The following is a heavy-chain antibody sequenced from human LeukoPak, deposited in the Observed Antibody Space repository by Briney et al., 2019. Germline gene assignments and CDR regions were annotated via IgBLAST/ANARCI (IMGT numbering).Heavy chain of an antibody. J-gene: IGHJ6*03. V-gene: IGHV1-46*01. D-gene: IGHD3-9*01. CDR2: INPSGGST. CDR1: GYTFTSYY. Sequence: ASVKVSCKASGYTFTSYYMHWVRQAPGQGLEWMGIINPSGGSTSYAQKFQGRVTMTRDMSTSTVYMELSSLRSEDTAVYYCAKNVREADWYYYYMDVWGKGTTVTVSS. CDR3: AKNVREADWYYYYMDV.